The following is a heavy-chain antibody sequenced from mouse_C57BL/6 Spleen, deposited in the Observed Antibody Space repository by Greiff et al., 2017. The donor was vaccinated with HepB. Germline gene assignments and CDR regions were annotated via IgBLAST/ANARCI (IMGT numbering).Heavy chain of an antibody. CDR1: GYTFTDYY. CDR2: INPNNGGT. Sequence: EVQLQQSGPELVKPGASVKISCKASGYTFTDYYMNWVKQSHGKSLEWIGDINPNNGGTSYNQKFKGKATLTVDKSSSTAYMELRSLTSDDSAVYYCSRDYGSSYDYWGQGTTLTVSS. V-gene: IGHV1-26*01. J-gene: IGHJ2*01. CDR3: SRDYGSSYDY. D-gene: IGHD1-1*01.